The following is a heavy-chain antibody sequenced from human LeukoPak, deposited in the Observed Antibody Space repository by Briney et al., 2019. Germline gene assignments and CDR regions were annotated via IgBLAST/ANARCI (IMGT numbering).Heavy chain of an antibody. J-gene: IGHJ4*02. D-gene: IGHD2-15*01. CDR1: GGSSSSYY. Sequence: SETLSLTCTVSGGSSSSYYWSWIRQPAGKGLEWIGRIYTSGSTNYNPSLKSRVTMSVDTSKNKFSLKLSSVTAADTAVYYCARVICSGGSCRFDYWGQGTLVTVSS. CDR2: IYTSGST. CDR3: ARVICSGGSCRFDY. V-gene: IGHV4-4*07.